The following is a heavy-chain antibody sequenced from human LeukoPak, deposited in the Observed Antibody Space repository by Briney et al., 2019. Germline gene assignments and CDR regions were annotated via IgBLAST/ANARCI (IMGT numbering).Heavy chain of an antibody. J-gene: IGHJ3*02. CDR1: GGSISSHY. CDR3: AIPAGSGYYYSSSDAFDI. D-gene: IGHD3-22*01. V-gene: IGHV4-4*07. CDR2: IYTSGST. Sequence: SETLSLTCTVSGGSISSHYWSWIRQPAGKGLEWIGRIYTSGSTNYNPSLKSRVTISVDTSKNQFSLKLSSVTAADTAVYYCAIPAGSGYYYSSSDAFDIWGQGTLVTVSS.